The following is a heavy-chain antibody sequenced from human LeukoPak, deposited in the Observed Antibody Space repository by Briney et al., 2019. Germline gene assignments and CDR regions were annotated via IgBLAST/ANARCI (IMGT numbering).Heavy chain of an antibody. D-gene: IGHD3-3*01. V-gene: IGHV4-34*01. CDR2: INHSGST. J-gene: IGHJ5*02. CDR1: GVSFSDYY. Sequence: SETLSLTCAVYGVSFSDYYWSWIRQPPGKGLEWIGEINHSGSTNYNPSLKSRVTISVDTSKNQFSLKLSSVTAADTAVYYCASGTIFGVVPFDPWGQGTLVTVSS. CDR3: ASGTIFGVVPFDP.